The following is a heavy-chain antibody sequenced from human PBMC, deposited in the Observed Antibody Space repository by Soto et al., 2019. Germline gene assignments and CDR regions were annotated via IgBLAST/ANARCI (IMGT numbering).Heavy chain of an antibody. CDR3: ARMGYGDYLRGQRPYGMDA. D-gene: IGHD2-21*02. Sequence: QVQLVQSGGGMVQPGRSLRLSCVASGFSFRTYGMQWVRQAPGKGLEWVTIIGYDGNNRYYVDSVKGRFIISRDNSKNTLYLQMNSLRVEDTAVYYCARMGYGDYLRGQRPYGMDAWGQGTTVTVSS. CDR1: GFSFRTYG. V-gene: IGHV3-33*01. J-gene: IGHJ6*02. CDR2: IGYDGNNR.